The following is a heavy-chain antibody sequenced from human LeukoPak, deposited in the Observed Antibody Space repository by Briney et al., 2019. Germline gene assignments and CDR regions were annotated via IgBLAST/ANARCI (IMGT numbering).Heavy chain of an antibody. Sequence: PGGSLRLSCAASGFTFSSYNMSWVRQAPGRGLQWVSAVSGSGGSTYYADSVKGHFTISRDNSKSTVYLQMTSLRVDDTAVYYCAKDGFDYWGQGTLVTVSS. CDR1: GFTFSSYN. J-gene: IGHJ4*02. CDR3: AKDGFDY. CDR2: VSGSGGST. V-gene: IGHV3-23*01.